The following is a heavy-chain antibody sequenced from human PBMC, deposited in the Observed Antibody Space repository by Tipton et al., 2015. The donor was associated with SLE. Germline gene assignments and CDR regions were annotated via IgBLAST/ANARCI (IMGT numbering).Heavy chain of an antibody. J-gene: IGHJ5*02. CDR3: ARDPAAGGDWFDP. D-gene: IGHD6-13*01. CDR2: IYTSGST. CDR1: GGSISSYY. V-gene: IGHV4-4*08. Sequence: TLSLTCTVSGGSISSYYWSWIRQPPGKGLEWIGYIYTSGSTNYNPSLKSRVTMSVDTSKNQFSLKLSSVTAADTAVYYCARDPAAGGDWFDPWGQGTLVTVSS.